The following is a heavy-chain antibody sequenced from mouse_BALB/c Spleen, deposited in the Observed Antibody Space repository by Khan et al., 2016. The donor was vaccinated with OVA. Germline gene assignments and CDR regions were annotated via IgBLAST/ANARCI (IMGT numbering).Heavy chain of an antibody. J-gene: IGHJ1*01. Sequence: QIQLVQSGPELKKPGETVKISCKASGYTFPNYGMNWVKQTPGKGLKWMGWINTYTREPTYADDFKGRFAYSLDTSASTAELKINNLKKGDSATYFCASVGYWYVDVWGAGTTVTVSS. CDR2: INTYTREP. CDR1: GYTFPNYG. CDR3: ASVGYWYVDV. V-gene: IGHV9-3-1*01.